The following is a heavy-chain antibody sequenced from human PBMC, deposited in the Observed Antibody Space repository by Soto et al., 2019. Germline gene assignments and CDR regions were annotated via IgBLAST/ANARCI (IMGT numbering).Heavy chain of an antibody. V-gene: IGHV4-59*01. CDR3: ARDTVLTGMFDF. CDR2: VYYTGTT. D-gene: IGHD4-17*01. Sequence: SETLSLTCTVSGGSIGSYHWSWVRQPPGKGLEWIASVYYTGTTNYNPSLGSRVTISIDAPENQISLKLTSVTAADTAFYYCARDTVLTGMFDFWGQGTLVTVSS. CDR1: GGSIGSYH. J-gene: IGHJ4*02.